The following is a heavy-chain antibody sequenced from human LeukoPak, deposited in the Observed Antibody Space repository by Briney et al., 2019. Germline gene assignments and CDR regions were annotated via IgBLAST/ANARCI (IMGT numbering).Heavy chain of an antibody. CDR3: ARDLLGWELHYFDY. Sequence: GGSLRLSCAASGFTFSTYNMNWVRQAPGKGLEWVSSISGSSSYIYYADSVKGRFSISRDNAKNSLYLQMNSLRAEDTAVYYCARDLLGWELHYFDYWGQGTLVTISS. CDR1: GFTFSTYN. CDR2: ISGSSSYI. J-gene: IGHJ4*02. D-gene: IGHD1-26*01. V-gene: IGHV3-21*01.